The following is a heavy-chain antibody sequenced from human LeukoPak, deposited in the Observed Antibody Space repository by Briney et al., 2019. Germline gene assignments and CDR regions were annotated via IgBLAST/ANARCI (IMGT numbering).Heavy chain of an antibody. CDR3: ARDRVLDVVVPAAPFDY. CDR2: ITSSDSTT. CDR1: GFTFSSYE. J-gene: IGHJ4*02. V-gene: IGHV3-48*03. D-gene: IGHD2-2*01. Sequence: GGSLRLSCVASGFTFSSYEMNWVRQAPGKGLEWLSYITSSDSTTHYADSVKGRFTISRDNAKNSLYLQMNSLRAEDTAVYYCARDRVLDVVVPAAPFDYWGQGTLVTVSS.